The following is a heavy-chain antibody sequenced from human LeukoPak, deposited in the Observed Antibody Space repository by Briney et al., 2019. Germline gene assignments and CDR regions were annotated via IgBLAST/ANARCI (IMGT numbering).Heavy chain of an antibody. D-gene: IGHD6-19*01. CDR2: ISSSSSYI. V-gene: IGHV3-21*01. CDR3: ARDIAVAGNDY. Sequence: PGGSLRLSCAASGFTFSSYAMHWVRQAPGKGLEWVSSISSSSSYIYYADSVKGRFTISRDNAKNSLYLQMNSLRAEDTAVYYCARDIAVAGNDYWGQGTLVTVSS. CDR1: GFTFSSYA. J-gene: IGHJ4*02.